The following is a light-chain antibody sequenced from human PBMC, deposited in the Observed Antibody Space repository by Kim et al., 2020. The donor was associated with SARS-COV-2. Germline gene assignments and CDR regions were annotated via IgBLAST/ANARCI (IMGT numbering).Light chain of an antibody. CDR1: QDISNY. J-gene: IGKJ4*01. CDR3: QQHSDVPAI. V-gene: IGKV1-33*01. Sequence: DIQMTQSPSSLSASVGDRVTITCQASQDISNYLNWYRQKSGKVPKLLIYDVSILQTGVPSRFSGSGSGTDFTFTISSLQPEDVATYYCQQHSDVPAIFGGGTKVDIK. CDR2: DVS.